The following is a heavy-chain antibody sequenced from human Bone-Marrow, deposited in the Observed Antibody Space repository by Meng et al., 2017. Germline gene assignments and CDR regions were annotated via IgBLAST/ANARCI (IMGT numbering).Heavy chain of an antibody. D-gene: IGHD3-22*01. CDR3: ARASSDYYDSSGTFDY. CDR2: IYSGGST. V-gene: IGHV3-53*04. Sequence: ESLKISCAASGFTVSSNYMSWVRQAPGKGLEWVSVIYSGGSTYYADSVKGRFTISRHNSKNTLYLQMNSLRAEDTAVYYCARASSDYYDSSGTFDYWGQGTLVTVSS. J-gene: IGHJ4*02. CDR1: GFTVSSNY.